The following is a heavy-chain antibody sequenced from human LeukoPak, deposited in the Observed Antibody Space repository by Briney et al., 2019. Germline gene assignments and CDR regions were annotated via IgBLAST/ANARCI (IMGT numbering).Heavy chain of an antibody. D-gene: IGHD5-12*01. CDR2: ISGSGGST. CDR3: ARGSGPIEGAFDY. CDR1: GFTFSSYA. V-gene: IGHV3-23*01. J-gene: IGHJ4*02. Sequence: PGGSLRLSCAASGFTFSSYAMSWVRQAPGKGLEWVSAISGSGGSTYYADSVKGRFTISRDNSKNTLYLQMNSLRAEDTAVYYCARGSGPIEGAFDYWGQGTLVTVSS.